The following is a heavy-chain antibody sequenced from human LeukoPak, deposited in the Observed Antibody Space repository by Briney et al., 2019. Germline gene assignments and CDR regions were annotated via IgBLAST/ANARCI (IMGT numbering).Heavy chain of an antibody. CDR1: GGSISSSSYY. CDR3: ARAHGGSGGPYYYYYMDV. J-gene: IGHJ6*03. D-gene: IGHD2-15*01. Sequence: ASETLSLTCTVSGGSISSSSYYWGWIRQPPGKGLEWIGSIYYSGSTYYNPSLKSRVTISVDTSKNQFSLKLSSVTAADTAVYYCARAHGGSGGPYYYYYMDVWGKGTTVTISS. CDR2: IYYSGST. V-gene: IGHV4-39*07.